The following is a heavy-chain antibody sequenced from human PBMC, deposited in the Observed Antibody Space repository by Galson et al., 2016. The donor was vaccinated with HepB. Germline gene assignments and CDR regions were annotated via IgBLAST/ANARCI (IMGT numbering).Heavy chain of an antibody. CDR1: GFNFSTYG. CDR3: AREAYYDFWSGYYGYDFYDYGMYV. V-gene: IGHV3-33*01. Sequence: SLRLSCAASGFNFSTYGMHWVRQAPGEGLEWVALIWYDENNKNYADSVKGRFTISRDNSKNTLYLQMNSLRAEDTAVYYCAREAYYDFWSGYYGYDFYDYGMYVWGQGTAVTVSS. CDR2: IWYDENNK. J-gene: IGHJ6*02. D-gene: IGHD3-3*01.